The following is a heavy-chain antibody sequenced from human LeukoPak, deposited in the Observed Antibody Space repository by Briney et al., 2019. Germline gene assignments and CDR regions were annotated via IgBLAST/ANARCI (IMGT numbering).Heavy chain of an antibody. CDR3: AKYYYDSSGYGAFDI. D-gene: IGHD3-22*01. Sequence: SETLSLTCTVSGGSISSYYWSWLRQPPGKGLEWIGYISYSGSTNYNPSLKSRVTISVDTSKHQFSLKLSSVTAADTAVYYCAKYYYDSSGYGAFDIWGQGTMVTVSS. V-gene: IGHV4-59*01. CDR1: GGSISSYY. CDR2: ISYSGST. J-gene: IGHJ3*02.